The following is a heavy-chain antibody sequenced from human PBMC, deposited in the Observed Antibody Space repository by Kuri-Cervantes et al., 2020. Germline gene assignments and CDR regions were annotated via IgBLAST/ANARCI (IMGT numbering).Heavy chain of an antibody. V-gene: IGHV3-53*01. Sequence: GGSLRLSCAASGFTVSSNYMSWVRQAPGKGLEWVSVIYSCGSTNYAESVKGWFTISRDNSKNTLYLQMNSLRAEDTAVYYCAKEVSHYDIWSGLGGISYYHMDVWGKGTTVTVSS. CDR3: AKEVSHYDIWSGLGGISYYHMDV. J-gene: IGHJ6*03. CDR2: IYSCGST. D-gene: IGHD3-3*01. CDR1: GFTVSSNY.